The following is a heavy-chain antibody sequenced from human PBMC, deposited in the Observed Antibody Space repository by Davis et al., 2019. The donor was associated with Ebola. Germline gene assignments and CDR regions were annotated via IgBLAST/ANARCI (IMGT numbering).Heavy chain of an antibody. CDR2: ISVSGDST. CDR1: GFMFGSYA. CDR3: AKDRADDFGSGGFPLCYYHGMDV. J-gene: IGHJ6*02. V-gene: IGHV3-23*01. Sequence: GGSLRLSCEASGFMFGSYAMNWVRQAPGKGLDWVSGISVSGDSTHYADSVRGRFTISRDNSKNTLYLEMNSLRAEDTAIYYCAKDRADDFGSGGFPLCYYHGMDVWGQGTTVTVSS. D-gene: IGHD3-10*01.